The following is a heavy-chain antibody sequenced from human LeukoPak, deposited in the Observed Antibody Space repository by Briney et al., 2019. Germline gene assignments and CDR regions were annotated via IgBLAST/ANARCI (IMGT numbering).Heavy chain of an antibody. CDR3: ARGYCSSTSCYQRAVGFDP. J-gene: IGHJ5*02. CDR2: IYPSGST. Sequence: PSQTLSLTCTVSGGSISSGSYCWGWIRQPAGKGLEWIGCIYPSGSTNYNPSLKSRVTISVDTSTNQFSLKLSSVTAAGTAVYYCARGYCSSTSCYQRAVGFDPWGQGNLVTVSS. D-gene: IGHD2-2*01. CDR1: GGSISSGSYC. V-gene: IGHV4-61*02.